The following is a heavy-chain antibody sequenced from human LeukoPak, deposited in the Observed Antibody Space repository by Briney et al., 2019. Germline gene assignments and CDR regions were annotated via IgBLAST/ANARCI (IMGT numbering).Heavy chain of an antibody. V-gene: IGHV3-23*01. CDR2: ISNVGRSK. CDR1: RFTFRNYA. Sequence: PGGSLRLSCAASRFTFRNYAMSWVRQAPGKGLEWVSGISNVGRSKYYADSVKGRFTISRDNSKNTVHLQMNSLRAEDTAVYYCAKDRGDYGDADYWGQGTLVAVSS. CDR3: AKDRGDYGDADY. J-gene: IGHJ4*02. D-gene: IGHD4-17*01.